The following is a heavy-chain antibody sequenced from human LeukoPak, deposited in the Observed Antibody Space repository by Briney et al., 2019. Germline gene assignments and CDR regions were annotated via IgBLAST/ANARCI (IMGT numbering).Heavy chain of an antibody. CDR2: INPSGGST. CDR1: GYTLTELS. V-gene: IGHV1-46*01. CDR3: ARGDGFDP. Sequence: GASVKVSCKVSGYTLTELSMHWVRQAPGQGLEWMGIINPSGGSTSYAQKFQGRVTMTRDMSTSTVYMELSSLRSEDTAVYYCARGDGFDPWGQGTLVTVSS. J-gene: IGHJ5*02.